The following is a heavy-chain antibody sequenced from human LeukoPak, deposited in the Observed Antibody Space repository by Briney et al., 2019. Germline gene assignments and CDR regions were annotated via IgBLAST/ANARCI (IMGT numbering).Heavy chain of an antibody. CDR2: ISGSGGST. Sequence: GGSLRLSCAASGFTFSSYAMSWVRQAPGKGLEWVSAISGSGGSTYYADSVKGRFTISRDNSKNTLYLQMKSLRAEDTAVYYCARLYYDILTGYGWFDPWGQGTLVTVSS. J-gene: IGHJ5*02. D-gene: IGHD3-9*01. CDR1: GFTFSSYA. CDR3: ARLYYDILTGYGWFDP. V-gene: IGHV3-23*01.